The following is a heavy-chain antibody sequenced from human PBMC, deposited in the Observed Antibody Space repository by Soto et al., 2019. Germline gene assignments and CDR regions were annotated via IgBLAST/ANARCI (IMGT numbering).Heavy chain of an antibody. V-gene: IGHV1-69*13. CDR2: IIPIFGTA. J-gene: IGHJ3*02. CDR3: AFTYYYDRSGPSGAFDI. D-gene: IGHD3-22*01. Sequence: SVKVSCKASGGTFSSYAISWVRQAPGQGLEWMGGIIPIFGTANYAQKFQGRVTITADESTGTAYMELSSLRSEDTAVYYCAFTYYYDRSGPSGAFDIWGQGTMVTVSS. CDR1: GGTFSSYA.